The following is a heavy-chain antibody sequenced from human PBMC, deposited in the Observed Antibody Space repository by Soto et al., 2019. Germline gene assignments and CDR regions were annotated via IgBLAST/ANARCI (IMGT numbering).Heavy chain of an antibody. CDR3: ARDFAQTDIMITFGGAPIDY. J-gene: IGHJ4*02. V-gene: IGHV3-33*01. D-gene: IGHD3-16*01. CDR2: IWYDGSNK. CDR1: GFTFSSYG. Sequence: GGSLRLSCAASGFTFSSYGMHWVRQAPGKGLEWVAVIWYDGSNKYYADSVKGRFTISRDNSKNTLYLQMNSLRAEDTAVYYCARDFAQTDIMITFGGAPIDYWGQGTLVTVSS.